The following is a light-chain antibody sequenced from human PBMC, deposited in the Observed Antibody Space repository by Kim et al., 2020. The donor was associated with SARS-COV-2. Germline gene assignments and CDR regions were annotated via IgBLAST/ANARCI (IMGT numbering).Light chain of an antibody. CDR3: AAWDDSLNGVV. CDR1: WPNSGHNA. V-gene: IGLV1-36*01. CDR2: YDD. J-gene: IGLJ2*01. Sequence: RRVTISCSGSWPNSGHNAVNWYQQLPGKAPKLLTYYDDMVPSGDSDRFSGSKSGTSASLAISGLQFDDEADYFCAAWDDSLNGVVFGGGTKLTVL.